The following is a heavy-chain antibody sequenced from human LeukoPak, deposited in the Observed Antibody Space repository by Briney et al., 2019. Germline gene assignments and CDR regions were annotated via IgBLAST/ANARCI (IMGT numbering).Heavy chain of an antibody. CDR2: IYYSGST. J-gene: IGHJ5*02. Sequence: PSETLSLTCTVSGGSISSYYWSWIRQPPGKGLEWIGYIYYSGSTNYNPSLKSRVTISVDTSKNQFSLKLSSVTAADTAVYYCARHVRGNYDSSGYYSNTNWFDPWGQGTLVTVSS. CDR3: ARHVRGNYDSSGYYSNTNWFDP. CDR1: GGSISSYY. V-gene: IGHV4-59*08. D-gene: IGHD3-22*01.